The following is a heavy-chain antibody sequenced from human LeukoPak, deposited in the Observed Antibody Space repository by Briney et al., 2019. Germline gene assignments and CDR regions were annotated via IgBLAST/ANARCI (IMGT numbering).Heavy chain of an antibody. D-gene: IGHD5-18*01. CDR3: AKVDTAMVLEDYYGMDV. CDR2: ISGSGGST. V-gene: IGHV3-23*01. Sequence: GGSLRLSCAASGFTFSGYAMSWVRQAPGKGLEWVSAISGSGGSTYYADSVKGRFTISRDNSKNTLYLQMNSLRAEDTAVYYCAKVDTAMVLEDYYGMDVWGQGTTVTVSS. J-gene: IGHJ6*02. CDR1: GFTFSGYA.